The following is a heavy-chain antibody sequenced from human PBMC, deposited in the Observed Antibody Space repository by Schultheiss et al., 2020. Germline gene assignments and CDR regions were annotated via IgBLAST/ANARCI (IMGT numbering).Heavy chain of an antibody. J-gene: IGHJ4*02. Sequence: SETLSLTCTVSGGSISSYYWSWIRQPPGKGLEWIGYIYYSGSTNYNPSLKSRVTISVDTSKNQFSLKLSSVTAADTAVYYCARDMGLNLIWDYWGQGTLVNVSS. CDR2: IYYSGST. CDR1: GGSISSYY. CDR3: ARDMGLNLIWDY. V-gene: IGHV4-59*12. D-gene: IGHD3-16*01.